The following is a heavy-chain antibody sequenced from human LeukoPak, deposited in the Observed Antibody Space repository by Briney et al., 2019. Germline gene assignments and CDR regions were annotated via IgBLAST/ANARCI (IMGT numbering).Heavy chain of an antibody. CDR2: IYYSGST. Sequence: PSETLSLTCTVSGGSISSYYWSWIRQPAGKGLEWIGSIYYSGSTYYNPSLKSRVTISVDTSKNQFSLKLSSVTAADTAVYYCARETEYMYYFDYWGQGTLVTVSS. J-gene: IGHJ4*02. CDR1: GGSISSYY. V-gene: IGHV4-4*07. D-gene: IGHD6-6*01. CDR3: ARETEYMYYFDY.